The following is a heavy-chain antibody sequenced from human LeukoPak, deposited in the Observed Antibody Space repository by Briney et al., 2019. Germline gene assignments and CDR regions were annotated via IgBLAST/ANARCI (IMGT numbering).Heavy chain of an antibody. D-gene: IGHD1-1*01. J-gene: IGHJ3*02. CDR3: TRGKLEDQNAFDI. CDR2: INPSGSGT. CDR1: GYTFTSYG. Sequence: ASMKVSCKASGYTFTSYGISWVRQAPGQGLEWMGIINPSGSGTVYAQKFQGGVTMTTDTSTNTVFMELSSLRSEDTAVYYCTRGKLEDQNAFDIWGQGTMVTVSS. V-gene: IGHV1-46*01.